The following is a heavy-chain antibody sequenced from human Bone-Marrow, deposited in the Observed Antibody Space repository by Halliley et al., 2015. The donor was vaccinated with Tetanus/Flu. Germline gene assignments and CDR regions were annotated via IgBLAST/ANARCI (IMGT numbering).Heavy chain of an antibody. CDR2: ISHSGNT. CDR3: ARSDYGSAVSLHV. D-gene: IGHD3-10*01. Sequence: TLSLTCTVSGGSIRSYYWSWIRQPPGKGLEWIGYISHSGNTNYKPSLKSRVTISIDTSKNQFSLKVSSVTAADTAVYYCARSDYGSAVSLHVRGQGTLVTVSS. V-gene: IGHV4-59*01. J-gene: IGHJ4*02. CDR1: GGSIRSYY.